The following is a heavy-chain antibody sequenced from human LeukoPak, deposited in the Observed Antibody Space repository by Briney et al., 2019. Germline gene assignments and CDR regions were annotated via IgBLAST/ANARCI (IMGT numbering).Heavy chain of an antibody. CDR2: ISNSGITI. Sequence: GGSLRLPCAASGFALRSYEMNGVAQAPGKALEWVAYISNSGITIYYADSVKGRFTFHRDNAKNSLYLLMNSLRAEDTAVYYCARKYCSSTSCLFDYWGQGTLVTVAS. J-gene: IGHJ4*02. CDR1: GFALRSYE. V-gene: IGHV3-48*03. CDR3: ARKYCSSTSCLFDY. D-gene: IGHD2-2*01.